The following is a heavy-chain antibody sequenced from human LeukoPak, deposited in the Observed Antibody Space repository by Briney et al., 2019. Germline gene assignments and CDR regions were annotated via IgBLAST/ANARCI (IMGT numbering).Heavy chain of an antibody. J-gene: IGHJ6*02. Sequence: PSETLSLTCTASGGSISGTDLYWGWLRQLPGKGLEWIGNIHSSGNSFCNPSLKSRVTISVDTSKNQFSLKLSSVTAADTAVYYCEKDSHLDVWGQGTTVTVSS. CDR3: EKDSHLDV. V-gene: IGHV4-39*01. CDR2: IHSSGNS. CDR1: GGSISGTDLY. D-gene: IGHD2-15*01.